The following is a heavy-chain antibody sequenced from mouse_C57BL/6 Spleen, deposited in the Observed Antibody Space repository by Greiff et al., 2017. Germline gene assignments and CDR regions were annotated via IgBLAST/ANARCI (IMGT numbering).Heavy chain of an antibody. CDR3: ARAWGGYYWFAY. Sequence: QVQLKESGAELMKPGASVKLSCKATGYTFTGYWIEWVKQRPGHGLEWIGEILPGSGSTNYNEKFKGKATFTADTSSNTAYMQLSSLTTEDSAIYYCARAWGGYYWFAYWGQGTLVTVSA. V-gene: IGHV1-9*01. D-gene: IGHD2-3*01. CDR1: GYTFTGYW. CDR2: ILPGSGST. J-gene: IGHJ3*01.